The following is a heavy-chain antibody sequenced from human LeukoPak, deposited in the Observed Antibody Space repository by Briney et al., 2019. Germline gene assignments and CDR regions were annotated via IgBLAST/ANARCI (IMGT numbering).Heavy chain of an antibody. Sequence: KPSETLSLTCSVSGDSITGYYWGWIRQPPGKGLEWIGNIYYTGNTYYNSSLKSRVTISLDTSKNQFSLKLSSVTAADTAVYFCARWGSGTSPFDDWGQGTLVTVSS. V-gene: IGHV4-39*07. CDR3: ARWGSGTSPFDD. CDR1: GDSITGYY. D-gene: IGHD3-16*01. CDR2: IYYTGNT. J-gene: IGHJ4*02.